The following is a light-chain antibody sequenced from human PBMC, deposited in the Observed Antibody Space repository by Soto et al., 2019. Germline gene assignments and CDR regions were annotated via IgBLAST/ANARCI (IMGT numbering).Light chain of an antibody. CDR2: RNN. J-gene: IGLJ1*01. V-gene: IGLV1-44*01. CDR3: AVWDDSLNGYV. CDR1: SSDIGRNT. Sequence: QSALTQPPSVSGAPGQRVTISCSGSSSDIGRNTVNWYQQLPETAPKLLIYRNNQRPSGVPDRFSGSKSGTSASLAISGLQYEDEAAYYCAVWDDSLNGYVLGTGTRSPS.